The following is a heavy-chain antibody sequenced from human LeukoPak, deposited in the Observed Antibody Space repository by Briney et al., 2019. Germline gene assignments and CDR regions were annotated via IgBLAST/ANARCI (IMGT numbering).Heavy chain of an antibody. J-gene: IGHJ3*02. V-gene: IGHV3-53*01. CDR2: FYSGGNT. CDR3: AREGSFDSSGYNDALDI. D-gene: IGHD3-22*01. CDR1: GFSVSSRY. Sequence: GGSLRLSCAASGFSVSSRYMTWVRQAQGKGLEWVSVFYSGGNTRYADSVKGRFTISRDNSKNTVYLQMNSLRAEDTAVYYCAREGSFDSSGYNDALDIWGQGTLVTVSS.